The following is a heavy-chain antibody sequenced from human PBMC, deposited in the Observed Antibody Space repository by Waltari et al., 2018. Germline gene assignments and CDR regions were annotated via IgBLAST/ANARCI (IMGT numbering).Heavy chain of an antibody. V-gene: IGHV4-59*01. J-gene: IGHJ6*02. D-gene: IGHD5-18*01. CDR3: AGTDSYGYYYGMDV. CDR2: IYYSGST. CDR1: GGSISLYY. Sequence: QVQLQESGPGLVKPSETLSLTCTVSGGSISLYYWSWIPQPPGKGLEWIGYIYYSGSTNYNPSIKSRVTISVDTSKNQFSLKLSSVTAADTAVYYCAGTDSYGYYYGMDVWGQGTTVTVSS.